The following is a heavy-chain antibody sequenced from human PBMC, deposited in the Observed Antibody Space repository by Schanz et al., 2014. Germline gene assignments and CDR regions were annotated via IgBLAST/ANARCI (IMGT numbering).Heavy chain of an antibody. CDR1: GFTFSNHA. CDR2: ISGRGGRT. CDR3: AKNSFASSSDIDY. V-gene: IGHV3-23*04. J-gene: IGHJ4*02. Sequence: EVQLVESGGGLVQPGGSLRLSCETSGFTFSNHAMSWVRQAPGKGLEWVSAISGRGGRTYYADSVKGRFTISRDNSKNTLSLQLNSLRADDTAVYYCAKNSFASSSDIDYWGQGTLVTVSS. D-gene: IGHD1-7*01.